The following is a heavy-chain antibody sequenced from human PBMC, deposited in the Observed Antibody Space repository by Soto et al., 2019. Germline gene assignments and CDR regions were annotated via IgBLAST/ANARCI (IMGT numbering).Heavy chain of an antibody. Sequence: QVQLVQSGAEVKKPGSSVKVSCTASGGTFSSYTISWVRQAPGQGLEWMGRIIPILGIANYAQKFQGRVTITADKSTSTAYMELSSLRSEDTAVYYCARAYCSGGSFYERGGYYYGMDVWGQGTTVTVS. CDR3: ARAYCSGGSFYERGGYYYGMDV. D-gene: IGHD2-15*01. CDR2: IIPILGIA. CDR1: GGTFSSYT. V-gene: IGHV1-69*02. J-gene: IGHJ6*02.